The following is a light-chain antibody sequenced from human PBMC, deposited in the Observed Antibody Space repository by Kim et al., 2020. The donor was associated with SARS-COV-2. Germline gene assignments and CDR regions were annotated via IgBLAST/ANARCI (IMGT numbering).Light chain of an antibody. J-gene: IGKJ3*01. V-gene: IGKV1-33*01. CDR3: QQYDNLPPRVT. Sequence: DIQMTQSPSSLSASVGDRVSITCQASQDIGNNLNWFQQKPGKAPKLLIYDASNLETGVPSRFSGSGSGTEFTFTISSLQSEDFATYFCQQYDNLPPRVTFDPGTKVDIK. CDR2: DAS. CDR1: QDIGNN.